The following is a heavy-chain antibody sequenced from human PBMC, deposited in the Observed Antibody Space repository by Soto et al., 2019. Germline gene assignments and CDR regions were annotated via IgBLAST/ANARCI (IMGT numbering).Heavy chain of an antibody. Sequence: QVQLVQSGAEVKKPGSSVKVSCKASGGTFSSYTISWVRQAPGQGLEWMGRIIPILGIANYAQKFQGRVTITADKSTSTAYMKLSSLISEDTAVYYCARGAGGSGIDYWGQGTLVTLSS. CDR3: ARGAGGSGIDY. CDR1: GGTFSSYT. J-gene: IGHJ4*02. CDR2: IIPILGIA. V-gene: IGHV1-69*02. D-gene: IGHD3-10*01.